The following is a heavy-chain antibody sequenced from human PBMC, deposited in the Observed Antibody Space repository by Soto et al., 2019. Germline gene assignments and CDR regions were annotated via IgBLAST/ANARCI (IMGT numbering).Heavy chain of an antibody. D-gene: IGHD4-4*01. V-gene: IGHV3-72*01. Sequence: EVQLVESGGGLVQPGGSLRLSCAASGFTFSDYHMDWVRQAPGKGLEWVGRIRNRANSYTTEYATSVKGRFTFSRDDSKNSLYLQRNSLKAEDTAVYYCVRGVTYWGQGTLVTVSS. CDR2: IRNRANSYTT. J-gene: IGHJ4*02. CDR1: GFTFSDYH. CDR3: VRGVTY.